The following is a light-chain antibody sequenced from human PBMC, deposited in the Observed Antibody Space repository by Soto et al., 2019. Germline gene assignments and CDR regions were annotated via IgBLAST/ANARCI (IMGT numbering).Light chain of an antibody. Sequence: QSVLTQPPSVSGAPGQRVTISCTGRSSNIGTDYAVHWYQQLPGTAPKLLIYGNTHRPSGVPDRFSASKSAPSASLAITGLQTEDEADSYFQSYDSALSLVVFGGVTKVTVL. CDR2: GNT. V-gene: IGLV1-40*01. CDR1: SSNIGTDYA. CDR3: QSYDSALSLVV. J-gene: IGLJ2*01.